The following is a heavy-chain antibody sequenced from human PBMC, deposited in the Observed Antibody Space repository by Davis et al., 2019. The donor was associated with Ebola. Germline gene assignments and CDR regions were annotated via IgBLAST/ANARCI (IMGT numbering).Heavy chain of an antibody. Sequence: PGGSLRLSCAASGFTFSSYSMNWVRQAPGKGLEWVSSISSSSSYIYYADSVKGRFTISRDNAKNSLYLQMNSLRAEDTAVYYCARGRRGIAARPGHFDYWGQGTLVTVSS. CDR2: ISSSSSYI. J-gene: IGHJ4*02. V-gene: IGHV3-21*01. CDR3: ARGRRGIAARPGHFDY. D-gene: IGHD6-6*01. CDR1: GFTFSSYS.